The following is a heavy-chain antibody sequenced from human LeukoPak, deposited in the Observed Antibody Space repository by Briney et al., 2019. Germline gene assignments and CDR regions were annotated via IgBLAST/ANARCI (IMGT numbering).Heavy chain of an antibody. Sequence: SETLSLTCTVSGVSITSGDSYWTWIRQPAGKSLEWLGRISASGSASYNPSLKSRVTISVDTSKNQLSLKLSSVTAADTAVYYCAARLAAAFISWGQGTLVTVSS. D-gene: IGHD6-13*01. V-gene: IGHV4-61*02. CDR1: GVSITSGDSY. CDR2: ISASGSA. CDR3: AARLAAAFIS. J-gene: IGHJ5*02.